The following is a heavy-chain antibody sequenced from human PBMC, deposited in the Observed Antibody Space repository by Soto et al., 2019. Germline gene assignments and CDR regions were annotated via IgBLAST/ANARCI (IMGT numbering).Heavy chain of an antibody. J-gene: IGHJ4*02. D-gene: IGHD1-26*01. CDR2: ISGSGGST. Sequence: GGSLRLSCAACGFTFSSYAISWVRQAPWKGLEWVSAISGSGGSTYYADSVKGRFTISRDNSKNTLYLQMNSLRAEDTAVYYCAKDRGWELLPVDYWGQRTLVAVCS. V-gene: IGHV3-23*01. CDR1: GFTFSSYA. CDR3: AKDRGWELLPVDY.